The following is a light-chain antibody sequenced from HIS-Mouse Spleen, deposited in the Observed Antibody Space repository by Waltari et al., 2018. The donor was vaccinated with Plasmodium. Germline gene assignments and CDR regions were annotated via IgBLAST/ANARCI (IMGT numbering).Light chain of an antibody. CDR1: KLGDKY. CDR2: QDS. CDR3: QAWDSSTWV. V-gene: IGLV3-1*01. J-gene: IGLJ3*02. Sequence: SYELTQPPSVSVSPGQTASITCSGDKLGDKYACWDQQTPGQSPVLGIYQDSKRPSGIPERFSGSNSGNTATLTISGTQAMDEADYYCQAWDSSTWVFGGGTKLTVL.